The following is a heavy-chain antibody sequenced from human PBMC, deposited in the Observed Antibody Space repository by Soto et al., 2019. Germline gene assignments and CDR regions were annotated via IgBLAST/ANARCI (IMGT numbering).Heavy chain of an antibody. CDR1: GGSISSYY. D-gene: IGHD2-2*01. J-gene: IGHJ4*02. CDR2: IYYSGST. Sequence: SETLSLTCTVSGGSISSYYWSWIRQPPGKGLEWIGYIYYSGSTNYNPSLKSRVTISVDTSKNQFSLKLSSVTAADTAVYYCARVGVGYCSSTSCYFFDYWGQGTLVTVSS. V-gene: IGHV4-59*01. CDR3: ARVGVGYCSSTSCYFFDY.